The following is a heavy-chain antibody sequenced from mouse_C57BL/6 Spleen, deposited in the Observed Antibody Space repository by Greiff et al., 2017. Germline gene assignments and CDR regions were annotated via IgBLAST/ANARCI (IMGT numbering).Heavy chain of an antibody. CDR3: ARYKMVTSSFDY. J-gene: IGHJ2*01. CDR1: GYAFSSSW. V-gene: IGHV1-82*01. D-gene: IGHD2-2*01. Sequence: QVQLQQSGPELVKPGASVKISCKASGYAFSSSWMNWVKQRPGKGLEWIGRIYPGDGDTNYNGKFKGKATLTADKSSSTAYMQLSSLTSEDSAVYFCARYKMVTSSFDYWGQGTTLTVSS. CDR2: IYPGDGDT.